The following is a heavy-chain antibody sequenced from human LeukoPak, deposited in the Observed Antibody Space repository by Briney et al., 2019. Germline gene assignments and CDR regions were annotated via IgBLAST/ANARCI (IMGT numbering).Heavy chain of an antibody. J-gene: IGHJ6*02. CDR1: GGSISSYY. Sequence: PPETLSLTCTVSGGSISSYYWSWIRQPAGKGLEWIGRIYTSGSTNYNPSLKSRVTMSVDTSKNQFSLKLSSVTAADTAVYYCARGPRGYSYGYGMDVWGQGTTVTVSS. CDR3: ARGPRGYSYGYGMDV. D-gene: IGHD5-18*01. CDR2: IYTSGST. V-gene: IGHV4-4*07.